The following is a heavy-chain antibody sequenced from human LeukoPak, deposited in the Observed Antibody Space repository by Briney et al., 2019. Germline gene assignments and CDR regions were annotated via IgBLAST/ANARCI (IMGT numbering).Heavy chain of an antibody. D-gene: IGHD3-10*01. CDR1: GFTFSSYG. Sequence: PGGSLRLSCAASGFTFSSYGMHWVRQAPGKGLEWVAVIWYDGSNKYYADSVKGRFTISRDNSKNTLYLQMNSLRAEDTAVYYCARGSHPRLFILSMVRGRDYYYGMDVWGQGTTVTVSS. CDR3: ARGSHPRLFILSMVRGRDYYYGMDV. J-gene: IGHJ6*02. CDR2: IWYDGSNK. V-gene: IGHV3-33*01.